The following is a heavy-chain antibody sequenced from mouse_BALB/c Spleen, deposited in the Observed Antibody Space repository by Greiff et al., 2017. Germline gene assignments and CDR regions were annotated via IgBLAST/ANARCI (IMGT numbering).Heavy chain of an antibody. CDR2: ISSGGGST. J-gene: IGHJ3*01. CDR1: GFAFSSYD. D-gene: IGHD2-3*01. CDR3: GRQYGYYPAWLAY. Sequence: EVQLVESGGGLVKPGGSLKLSCAASGFAFSSYDMSWVRQTPEKRLEWVAYISSGGGSTYYPDTVKGRFTISRNNAKNTLYLQMGSLRAEDTAMYYGGRQYGYYPAWLAYWGQGTLVTVAA. V-gene: IGHV5-12-1*01.